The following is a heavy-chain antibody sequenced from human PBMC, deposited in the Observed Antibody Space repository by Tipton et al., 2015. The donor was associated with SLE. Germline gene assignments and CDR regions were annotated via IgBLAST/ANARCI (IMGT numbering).Heavy chain of an antibody. CDR2: TYYRSKWYN. V-gene: IGHV6-1*01. CDR3: TRVGPTGDLGAALDT. J-gene: IGHJ3*02. CDR1: GDSVSSNSAA. Sequence: GLVKPSQTLSLTCAISGDSVSSNSAAWNWIRQSPSRGLEWLGGTYYRSKWYNDYAVSVKSRITINPDTSKNQFSRQVNSVTPENTAAYYCTRVGPTGDLGAALDTWGQGPMLTVSA. D-gene: IGHD7-27*01.